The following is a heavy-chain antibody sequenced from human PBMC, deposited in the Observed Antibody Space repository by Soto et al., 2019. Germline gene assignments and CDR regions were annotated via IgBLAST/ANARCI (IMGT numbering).Heavy chain of an antibody. CDR1: SFSVSDNH. J-gene: IGHJ4*02. V-gene: IGHV3-66*01. CDR2: IYMSDST. CDR3: ARDPPGNDGAFDY. Sequence: EVQLVESGGGLVQPGGSLRLSCAASSFSVSDNHMSWVRQAPGKGLEWVSLIYMSDSTYYADSVKGRFTISRDTSRNTLYLQMNSLRPEDTAVYYCARDPPGNDGAFDYWGQGILVTVSS. D-gene: IGHD1-1*01.